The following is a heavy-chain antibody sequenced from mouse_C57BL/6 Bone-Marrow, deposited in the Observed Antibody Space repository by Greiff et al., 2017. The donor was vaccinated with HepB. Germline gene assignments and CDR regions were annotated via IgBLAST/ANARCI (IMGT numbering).Heavy chain of an antibody. D-gene: IGHD1-1*01. CDR3: ARDFHYYGSLDY. CDR1: GYTFTSYG. CDR2: IYPRSGNT. V-gene: IGHV1-81*01. Sequence: LQESGAELARPGASVKLSCKASGYTFTSYGISWVKQRTGQGLEWIGEIYPRSGNTYYNEKFKGKATLTADKSSSTAYMELRSLTSEDSAVYFCARDFHYYGSLDYWGQGTTLTVSS. J-gene: IGHJ2*01.